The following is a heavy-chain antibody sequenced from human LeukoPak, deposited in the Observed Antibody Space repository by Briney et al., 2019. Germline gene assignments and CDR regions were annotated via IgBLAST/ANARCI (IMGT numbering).Heavy chain of an antibody. Sequence: TGGSLRLSCAASGFTFSSYEMNWVRQAPGKGLEWVSYISSSGSTIYYADSVKGRFTISRDNSKNTLYLQMNSLRAEDTAVYYCAKDHYDSSVLLYWGQGTLVTVSS. CDR2: ISSSGSTI. V-gene: IGHV3-48*03. J-gene: IGHJ4*02. CDR1: GFTFSSYE. CDR3: AKDHYDSSVLLY. D-gene: IGHD3-22*01.